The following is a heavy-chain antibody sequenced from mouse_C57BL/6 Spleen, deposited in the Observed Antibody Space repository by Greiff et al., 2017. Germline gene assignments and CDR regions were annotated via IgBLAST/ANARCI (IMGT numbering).Heavy chain of an antibody. D-gene: IGHD2-4*01. CDR2: INPSSGYT. Sequence: VQLQQSGAELARPGASVKMSCKASGYTFTSYTMHWVKQRPGQGLEWIGYINPSSGYTKYNQKFKDKTTLTAGKSSSTAYMQLNSLTSEDSAVYDCARSYDDDGGDYWGQGTSVTVSS. CDR1: GYTFTSYT. CDR3: ARSYDDDGGDY. J-gene: IGHJ4*01. V-gene: IGHV1-4*01.